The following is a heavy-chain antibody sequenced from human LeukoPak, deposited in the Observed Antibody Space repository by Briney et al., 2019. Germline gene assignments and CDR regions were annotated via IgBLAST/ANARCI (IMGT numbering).Heavy chain of an antibody. J-gene: IGHJ4*02. CDR3: ARAPPCGGDCYSPPYYFDY. Sequence: ASVKVSCKASGYTFTGYYMNWVRQAPGQGLEWMGWINPNSGGTNYAQKFQGRVTLTRDTSISTAYMELSRLRSDDTAVYYCARAPPCGGDCYSPPYYFDYWGQGTLVTVSS. V-gene: IGHV1-2*02. CDR1: GYTFTGYY. CDR2: INPNSGGT. D-gene: IGHD2-21*02.